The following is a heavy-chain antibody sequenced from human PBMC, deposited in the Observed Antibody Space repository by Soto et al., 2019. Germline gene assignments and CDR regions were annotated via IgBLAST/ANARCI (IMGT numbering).Heavy chain of an antibody. J-gene: IGHJ3*02. Sequence: SETLSHTCTVSGGSISSGGYYWSWIRQHPGKGLEWIGYIYYSGSTYYNPSLKSRVTISVDTSKNQFSLKLSSVTAADTAVYYCARFYMVRGVMGAFDIWGQGTMVTVSS. D-gene: IGHD3-10*01. CDR2: IYYSGST. CDR3: ARFYMVRGVMGAFDI. V-gene: IGHV4-31*03. CDR1: GGSISSGGYY.